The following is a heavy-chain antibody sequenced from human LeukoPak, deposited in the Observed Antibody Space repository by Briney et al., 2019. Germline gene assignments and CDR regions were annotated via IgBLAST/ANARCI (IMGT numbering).Heavy chain of an antibody. D-gene: IGHD3-9*01. CDR1: GGSISSYY. Sequence: PSETLSLTCTVSGGSISSYYWSWIRQPPGKGLEWIGYIYYSGSTNYNPSLKSRVTISVDTSKNQFSLKLSSVTAADTAVYYCAREGHYDILTGYYTNNWFDPWGQGTLVTVSS. J-gene: IGHJ5*02. V-gene: IGHV4-59*01. CDR2: IYYSGST. CDR3: AREGHYDILTGYYTNNWFDP.